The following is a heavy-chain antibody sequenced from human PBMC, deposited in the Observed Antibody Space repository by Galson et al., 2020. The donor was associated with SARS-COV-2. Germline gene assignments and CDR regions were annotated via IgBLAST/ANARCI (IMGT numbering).Heavy chain of an antibody. CDR2: ISGSGGST. Sequence: GGSLRLSCAASGFTFSSYAMSWVRQAPGKGLEWVSAISGSGGSTYYADSVKGRFTISRDNSKNTLYLQMNSLRAEDTAVYYCEGGGYDSSGYYETPYYFDYWGQGTLVTVSS. CDR1: GFTFSSYA. CDR3: EGGGYDSSGYYETPYYFDY. D-gene: IGHD3-22*01. V-gene: IGHV3-23*01. J-gene: IGHJ4*02.